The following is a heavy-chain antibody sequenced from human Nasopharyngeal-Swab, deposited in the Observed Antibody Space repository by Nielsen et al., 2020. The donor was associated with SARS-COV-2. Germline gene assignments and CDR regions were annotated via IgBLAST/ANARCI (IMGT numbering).Heavy chain of an antibody. CDR3: ARWNEEGARGYKGMDV. D-gene: IGHD1-1*01. Sequence: WIRRPPGKGLEWVTIISHDGRFESYADSVKGRFTISRDTSKNTLSLQMSSLRTEDTAVYYCARWNEEGARGYKGMDVWGQGTTVTVSS. J-gene: IGHJ6*02. V-gene: IGHV3-30*03. CDR2: ISHDGRFE.